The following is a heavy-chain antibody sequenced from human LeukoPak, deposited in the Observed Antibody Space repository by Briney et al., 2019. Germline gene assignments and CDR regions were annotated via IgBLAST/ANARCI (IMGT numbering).Heavy chain of an antibody. CDR3: AVIPGYNWNDGLRDY. CDR1: GYTFTSHG. Sequence: ASVKVSCKASGYTFTSHGINWVRQAPGQGLEWMGWISAYNGNTNYAQKLQGRVTMTTDTSTRTIYMELRSLTSDDTAVYYCAVIPGYNWNDGLRDYWGQGTLVTVSS. D-gene: IGHD1-1*01. V-gene: IGHV1-18*01. J-gene: IGHJ4*02. CDR2: ISAYNGNT.